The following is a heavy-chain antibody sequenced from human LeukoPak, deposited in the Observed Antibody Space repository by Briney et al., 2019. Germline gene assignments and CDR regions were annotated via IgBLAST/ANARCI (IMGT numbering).Heavy chain of an antibody. D-gene: IGHD6-13*01. CDR1: GFTFSSYS. V-gene: IGHV3-21*01. CDR2: ISSSSSYI. CDR3: ARDGSSWYKNGMDV. Sequence: GGSLRLSCAASGFTFSSYSVNWVRQAPGKGLEWVSSISSSSSYIYYADSVKGRFTISRDNAKNSLYLQMNSLRAEDTAVYYCARDGSSWYKNGMDVWGKGTTVTVSS. J-gene: IGHJ6*04.